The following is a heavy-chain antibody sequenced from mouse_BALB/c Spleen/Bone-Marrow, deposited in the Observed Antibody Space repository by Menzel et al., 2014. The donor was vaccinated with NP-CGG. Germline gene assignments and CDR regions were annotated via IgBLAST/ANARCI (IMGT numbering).Heavy chain of an antibody. Sequence: VKLMESGAELVKPGASVKLSCKASGYTFTSYWMHWVKQRPGQGLEWIGEIDPSDSYTNYNQKFKGKATLTVDKSSSTAYMQPSSLTSEDSAVYYCARSRGYYDYWYFDVWGAGTPGTTPS. CDR3: ARSRGYYDYWYFDV. V-gene: IGHV1-69*02. D-gene: IGHD2-4*01. J-gene: IGHJ1*01. CDR1: GYTFTSYW. CDR2: IDPSDSYT.